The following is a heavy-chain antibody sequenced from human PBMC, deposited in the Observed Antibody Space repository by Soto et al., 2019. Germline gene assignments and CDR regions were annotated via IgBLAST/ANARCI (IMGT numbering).Heavy chain of an antibody. Sequence: GGSLRLSCAVSGFTFSDYYMSWIRQAPGKGLEWVSYISSSGSTIYYADSVKGRFTISRDNAKNSLYLQMNSLRAEDTAVYYWARGHVDYYYSVMDVWGQGTTVTVS. J-gene: IGHJ6*02. CDR3: ARGHVDYYYSVMDV. CDR1: GFTFSDYY. CDR2: ISSSGSTI. D-gene: IGHD3-10*02. V-gene: IGHV3-11*01.